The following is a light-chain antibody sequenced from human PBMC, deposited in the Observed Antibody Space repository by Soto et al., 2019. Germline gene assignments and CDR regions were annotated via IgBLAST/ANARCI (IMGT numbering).Light chain of an antibody. Sequence: DIQMTQSPSSLSASVGDRVTITCRASQGIRTFLAWYQQKPGKIPKVLIYAASTLQSGVPSRFSGSGSGTDFTFTISSLQPEDVATYYCQNYNSAPPAGAFGGGTKVEIK. J-gene: IGKJ4*01. CDR3: QNYNSAPPAGA. CDR2: AAS. V-gene: IGKV1-27*01. CDR1: QGIRTF.